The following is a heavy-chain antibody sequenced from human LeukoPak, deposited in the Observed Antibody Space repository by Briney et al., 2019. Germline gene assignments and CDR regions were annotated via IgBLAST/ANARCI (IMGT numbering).Heavy chain of an antibody. CDR2: IKSTAHGGTT. CDR1: GFTFRSHE. V-gene: IGHV3-15*01. Sequence: GGSLRLSCAASGFTFRSHEMNWVRQAPGRGLEWVGRIKSTAHGGTTEYAAPVKGRFTISRDDSRNTLFLQMNSLQTEDAALYYCATYSSSYYYFGYWGQGTLVTVSS. CDR3: ATYSSSYYYFGY. J-gene: IGHJ4*02. D-gene: IGHD6-13*01.